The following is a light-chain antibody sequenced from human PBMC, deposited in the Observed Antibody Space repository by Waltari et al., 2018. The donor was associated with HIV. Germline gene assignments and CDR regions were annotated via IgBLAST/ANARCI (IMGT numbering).Light chain of an antibody. CDR1: SSDVGGYDY. Sequence: HSALTQPASVSGSPGQSITISCTGTSSDVGGYDYVSWYQHYPGRAPKLMIYDVSHRPSGVANRFSASKSCNTAYLTISELQAEDEADYYCASYTSSITFVFGGGTKLTVL. CDR3: ASYTSSITFV. CDR2: DVS. V-gene: IGLV2-14*03. J-gene: IGLJ2*01.